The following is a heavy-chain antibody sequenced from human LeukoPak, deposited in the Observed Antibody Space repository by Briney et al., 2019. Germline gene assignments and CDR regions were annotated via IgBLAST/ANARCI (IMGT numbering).Heavy chain of an antibody. CDR3: ARPHYYDSSGYYSPADYYYYMDV. CDR2: IYYSGST. V-gene: IGHV4-39*01. Sequence: PSETLSLTCTVSGGSISSSSYYWGWIRQPPGKGLEWIGSIYYSGSTYYNPSLKSRVTISVDTSKNQFSLKLRSVTAADTAVYYCARPHYYDSSGYYSPADYYYYMDVWGKGTTVTVSS. CDR1: GGSISSSSYY. J-gene: IGHJ6*03. D-gene: IGHD3-22*01.